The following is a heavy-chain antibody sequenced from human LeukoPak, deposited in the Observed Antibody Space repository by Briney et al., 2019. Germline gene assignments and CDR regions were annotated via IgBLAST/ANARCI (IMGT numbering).Heavy chain of an antibody. CDR2: IYYSGST. J-gene: IGHJ6*02. D-gene: IGHD4-17*01. CDR3: ASTTVTTRYYYYGMDV. CDR1: GGSISSRSYY. V-gene: IGHV4-61*05. Sequence: PSETLSLTCTVSGGSISSRSYYWGWIRQPPGKGLEWIGYIYYSGSTNYNPSLKSRVTISVDTSKNQFSLKLSSVTAADTAVYYCASTTVTTRYYYYGMDVWGQGTTVTVSS.